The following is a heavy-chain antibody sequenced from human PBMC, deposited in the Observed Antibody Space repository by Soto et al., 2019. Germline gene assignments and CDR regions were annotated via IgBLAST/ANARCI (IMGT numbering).Heavy chain of an antibody. CDR1: GYTFTSYG. Sequence: ASVKVSCKASGYTFTSYGISWVRQAPGQGLEWMGWISAYNGNTNYAQKLQGRVTMTTDTSTSTAYMELRSLRSDDTAVYYCARDQGIAVAGDYFDYWGQGPLVTVSS. V-gene: IGHV1-18*01. CDR3: ARDQGIAVAGDYFDY. J-gene: IGHJ4*02. CDR2: ISAYNGNT. D-gene: IGHD6-19*01.